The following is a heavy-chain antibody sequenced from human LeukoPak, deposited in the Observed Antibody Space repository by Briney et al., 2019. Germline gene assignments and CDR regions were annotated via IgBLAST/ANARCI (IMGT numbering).Heavy chain of an antibody. CDR2: ISYDGSNK. J-gene: IGHJ4*02. D-gene: IGHD1-26*01. Sequence: PGRSLRLSCAASGFTFSSYAMHWVRQAPGKGLEWVAVISYDGSNKYYADSVKGRFTISRDNSKNTLYLQMNSLRAEDTAVYYCAKEDFSPGGSGSYHGTDYWGQGTLVTVSS. CDR3: AKEDFSPGGSGSYHGTDY. V-gene: IGHV3-30*04. CDR1: GFTFSSYA.